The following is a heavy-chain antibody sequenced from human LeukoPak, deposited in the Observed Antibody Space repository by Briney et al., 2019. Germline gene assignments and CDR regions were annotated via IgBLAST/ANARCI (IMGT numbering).Heavy chain of an antibody. Sequence: GTSLRLSCAASGFTFSSYGIHWVRQAPGKGLEWVAVISYDGSDKYYVDSVKGRFTISRDNSKNTLYLQMNSLRAEDTAVYYCAKDDNHCSGGSCHVFDYWGQGTLVTVSS. V-gene: IGHV3-30*18. CDR1: GFTFSSYG. CDR3: AKDDNHCSGGSCHVFDY. J-gene: IGHJ4*02. CDR2: ISYDGSDK. D-gene: IGHD2-15*01.